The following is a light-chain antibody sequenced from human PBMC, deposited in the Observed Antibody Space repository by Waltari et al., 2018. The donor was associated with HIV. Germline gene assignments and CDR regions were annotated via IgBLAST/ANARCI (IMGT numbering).Light chain of an antibody. Sequence: QSVVTQPPSVSGTPGQTVTISCSGSTSNIGNNRVSWYQHLPGTAPKLLLFSSDERPSGVLDRFSASKSGTSASLAISGLQSEDEADYYCATWDDSLNAWVFGGGTKLTVL. V-gene: IGLV1-44*01. CDR3: ATWDDSLNAWV. J-gene: IGLJ3*02. CDR2: SSD. CDR1: TSNIGNNR.